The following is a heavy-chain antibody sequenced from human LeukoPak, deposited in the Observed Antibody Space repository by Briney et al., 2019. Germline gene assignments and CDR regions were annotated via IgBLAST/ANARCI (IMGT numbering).Heavy chain of an antibody. J-gene: IGHJ3*02. Sequence: GGSLRLCCAASGFTFSDFAISWVRQAPGKGLEWVSSIGAADTHYADSVKGRFTISRDNSKNTLYLQLNSLRADDTAVYYCAKNWGPFDMRGQGTMVTVSS. CDR1: GFTFSDFA. CDR3: AKNWGPFDM. D-gene: IGHD3-16*01. CDR2: IGAADT. V-gene: IGHV3-23*01.